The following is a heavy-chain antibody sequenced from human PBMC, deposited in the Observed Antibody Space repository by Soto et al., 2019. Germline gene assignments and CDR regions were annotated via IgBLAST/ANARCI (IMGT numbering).Heavy chain of an antibody. CDR3: ARDPGHSSSWKNWFDP. CDR2: ISSSGSTI. CDR1: GFTFSDYY. D-gene: IGHD6-13*01. Sequence: GGSLRLSCAASGFTFSDYYMSWIRQAPGKGLEWVSYISSSGSTIYYADSVKGRFTISSDNAKNSLDLQMNILRAEDTAGYYCARDPGHSSSWKNWFDPWGQGTRVTFSS. V-gene: IGHV3-11*01. J-gene: IGHJ5*02.